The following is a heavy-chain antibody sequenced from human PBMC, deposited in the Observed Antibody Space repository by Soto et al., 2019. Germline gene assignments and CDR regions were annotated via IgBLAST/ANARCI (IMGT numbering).Heavy chain of an antibody. V-gene: IGHV4-59*01. J-gene: IGHJ4*02. CDR2: IYYSGST. CDR3: ARGGYIYGSHEFVY. CDR1: GGSISSYY. D-gene: IGHD5-18*01. Sequence: QVQLQESGPGLVKPSETLSLTCTVSGGSISSYYWSWIRQPPGKGLKWIGYIYYSGSTNYNPSLKSRVTISVETSKNQFALKLSSVTAADTAVYYCARGGYIYGSHEFVYWGQGTLVTVSS.